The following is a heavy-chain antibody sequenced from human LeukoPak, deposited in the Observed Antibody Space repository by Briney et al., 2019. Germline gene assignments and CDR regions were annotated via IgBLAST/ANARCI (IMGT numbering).Heavy chain of an antibody. D-gene: IGHD2-2*01. CDR2: IYPGDSDT. J-gene: IGHJ4*02. CDR1: GYSFSNFW. V-gene: IGHV5-51*01. CDR3: ARTVVPAAGRYYFDF. Sequence: GESLKISCKGSGYSFSNFWIAWVRQMPGKGLECMGIIYPGDSDTRYSPSFQGQVTISADKSISTDYLQWSNLKASDTAMYYCARTVVPAAGRYYFDFWGQGTLVTGSS.